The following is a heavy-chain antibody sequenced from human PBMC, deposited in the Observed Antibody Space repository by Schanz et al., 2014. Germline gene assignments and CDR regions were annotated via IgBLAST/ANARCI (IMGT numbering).Heavy chain of an antibody. J-gene: IGHJ4*02. V-gene: IGHV1-69*02. CDR2: IIPILGIA. D-gene: IGHD6-13*01. Sequence: QILLVQPGPEVKKPGSSVKVSCKASGGTFNSYTINWVRQAPGQGLEWMGRIIPILGIANYAQKFQGRVTITADKSTFTAYMDVSSLRSEDTAVYYCASSGAGYSSSWDFDYWGQGTLVTVSS. CDR3: ASSGAGYSSSWDFDY. CDR1: GGTFNSYT.